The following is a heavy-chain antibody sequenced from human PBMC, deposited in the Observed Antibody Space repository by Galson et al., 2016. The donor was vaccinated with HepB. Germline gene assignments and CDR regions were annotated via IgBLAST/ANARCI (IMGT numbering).Heavy chain of an antibody. Sequence: SVKVSCKASGYTFTNYYIHWVRQAPGQGPEWVGIINTRGGSTTYAQKFQGRLSLTRDTSTTTLFMELSSLRTEDTAVYYRVRVAEPMTVEVPTHFDYWGQGTLATVSS. CDR3: VRVAEPMTVEVPTHFDY. D-gene: IGHD3-22*01. J-gene: IGHJ4*02. V-gene: IGHV1-46*03. CDR2: INTRGGST. CDR1: GYTFTNYY.